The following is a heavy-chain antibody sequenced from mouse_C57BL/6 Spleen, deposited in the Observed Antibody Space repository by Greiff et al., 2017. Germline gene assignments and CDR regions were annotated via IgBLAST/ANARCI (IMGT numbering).Heavy chain of an antibody. Sequence: QVQLQQPGAELVMPGASVKLSCKASGYTFTSYWMHWVKQRPGQGLEWIGEIDPSDSYTNYNQKFKGKSTLTVDKSSSTAYMQLSSLTSEDSAVYYCARNHFYYAMDYWGQGTSVTVSS. CDR1: GYTFTSYW. CDR3: ARNHFYYAMDY. J-gene: IGHJ4*01. D-gene: IGHD1-2*01. V-gene: IGHV1-69*01. CDR2: IDPSDSYT.